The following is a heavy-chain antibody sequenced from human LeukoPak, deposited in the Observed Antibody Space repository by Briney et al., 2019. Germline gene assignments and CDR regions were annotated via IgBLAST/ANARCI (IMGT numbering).Heavy chain of an antibody. J-gene: IGHJ6*03. D-gene: IGHD1-14*01. CDR3: ARDLSGPEPSTYYYYYMDV. CDR2: TYYRSKWYN. Sequence: SQTLSLTCAISGDSVSSNSAAWNWIRQSPSRGLEWLGRTYYRSKWYNDYAVSVRRRITINPDTSKNQFSLQLNSVTPEDTAVYYCARDLSGPEPSTYYYYYMDVWGKGTTVTVSS. V-gene: IGHV6-1*01. CDR1: GDSVSSNSAA.